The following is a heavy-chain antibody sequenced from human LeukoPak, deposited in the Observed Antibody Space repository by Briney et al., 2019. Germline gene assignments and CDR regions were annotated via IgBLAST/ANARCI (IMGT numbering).Heavy chain of an antibody. CDR3: ARTRSPCSSTSCYRSDAFDI. CDR1: GYTFTNYG. J-gene: IGHJ3*02. CDR2: ISAYNGNT. D-gene: IGHD2-2*01. V-gene: IGHV1-18*01. Sequence: ASVKVSCKASGYTFTNYGITWVRQAPGQGLEWMGWISAYNGNTNYAQKLQGRVTMTTDTSTSTAYMELRSLRSDDTAVYYCARTRSPCSSTSCYRSDAFDIWGQGTMVTVSS.